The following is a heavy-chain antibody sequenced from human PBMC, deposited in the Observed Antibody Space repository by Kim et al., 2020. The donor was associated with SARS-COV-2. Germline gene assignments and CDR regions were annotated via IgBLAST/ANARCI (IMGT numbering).Heavy chain of an antibody. J-gene: IGHJ6*03. CDR3: AKDKVTAYYYYYMDV. Sequence: DSVKGRFTISRDNSKNTLYLQMNSLRAEDTAVYYCAKDKVTAYYYYYMDVWGKGTTVTVSS. D-gene: IGHD5-18*01. V-gene: IGHV3-23*01.